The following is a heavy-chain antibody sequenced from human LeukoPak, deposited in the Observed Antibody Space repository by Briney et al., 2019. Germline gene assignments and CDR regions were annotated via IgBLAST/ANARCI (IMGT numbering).Heavy chain of an antibody. J-gene: IGHJ5*02. Sequence: SETLSLTCAVYGGSFSGYFWSWIRQPPGKGLEWIGYIFDSGSYNYNPSLKSRVTISLDTSKNQFSLKLSSVTAADTAVYYCARSYDSKVIGSLGWFDPWGQGTLVTVSS. D-gene: IGHD3-16*01. CDR1: GGSFSGYF. V-gene: IGHV4-59*01. CDR2: IFDSGSY. CDR3: ARSYDSKVIGSLGWFDP.